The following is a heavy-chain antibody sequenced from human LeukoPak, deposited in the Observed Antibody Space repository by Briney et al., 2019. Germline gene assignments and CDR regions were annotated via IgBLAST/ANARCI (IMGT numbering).Heavy chain of an antibody. CDR1: GFTFSSYG. J-gene: IGHJ4*02. CDR3: ARHYYDSSGYYYLDY. V-gene: IGHV3-30*02. D-gene: IGHD3-22*01. CDR2: IRYDGSNK. Sequence: GGSLRLSCAASGFTFSSYGMHWVRQAPGKGLEWVAFIRYDGSNKYYADSVKGRFTISRDNSKNTLYLQMNSLRAEDTAVYYCARHYYDSSGYYYLDYWGQGTLVTVSS.